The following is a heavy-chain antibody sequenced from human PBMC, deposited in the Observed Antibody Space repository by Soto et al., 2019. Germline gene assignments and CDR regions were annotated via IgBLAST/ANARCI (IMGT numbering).Heavy chain of an antibody. V-gene: IGHV4-4*02. Sequence: SETLSLTCAVSGGSISSSNWWSWVRQPPGKGLEWIGEIYHSGSTNYNPSLKSRVTISVDKSKNQFSLKLSSVTAADTAVYYCASLASGRTYDSSGGIHFDYWGQGTLVTVSS. CDR2: IYHSGST. D-gene: IGHD3-22*01. J-gene: IGHJ4*02. CDR3: ASLASGRTYDSSGGIHFDY. CDR1: GGSISSSNW.